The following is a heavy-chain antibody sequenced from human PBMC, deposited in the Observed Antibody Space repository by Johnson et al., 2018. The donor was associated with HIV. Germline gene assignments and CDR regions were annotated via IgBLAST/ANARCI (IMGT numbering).Heavy chain of an antibody. CDR1: GFSFSNYA. J-gene: IGHJ3*02. CDR3: ARDPPVTTTHNAFDI. V-gene: IGHV3-7*01. CDR2: IKCDGSEK. Sequence: VQLVESGGGVVQPGRSLRLSCAASGFSFSNYAMHWVRQAPGKGLEWVADIKCDGSEKYYVDSVKGRFTISRDNAKNSLYLQMNSLRAEDTAVYYCARDPPVTTTHNAFDIWGQGTMVTVSS. D-gene: IGHD4-17*01.